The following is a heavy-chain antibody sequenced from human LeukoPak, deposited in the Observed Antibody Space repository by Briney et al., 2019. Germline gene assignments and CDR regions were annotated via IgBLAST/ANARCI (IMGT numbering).Heavy chain of an antibody. V-gene: IGHV1-3*01. Sequence: GASVKVSCKASGYTFTSYAMHWVRQAPGQRLEWMGRINAGNGNTKYSQKFQGRVTITRDTSASTAYMELSSLRSEDTAVYYCAKERGFFDWLFNFDYWGQGTLVTVSS. J-gene: IGHJ4*02. CDR2: INAGNGNT. D-gene: IGHD3-9*01. CDR3: AKERGFFDWLFNFDY. CDR1: GYTFTSYA.